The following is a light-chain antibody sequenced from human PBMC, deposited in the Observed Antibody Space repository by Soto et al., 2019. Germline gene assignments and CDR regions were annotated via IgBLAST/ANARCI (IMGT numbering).Light chain of an antibody. J-gene: IGKJ1*01. CDR3: QQANSFPRT. CDR2: AAS. CDR1: QAIRSW. Sequence: DIQMTQSPSSMSASVGDRVTITCRASQAIRSWLAWYQQNPGKAPKLLIYAASSLHGGVPSRLCGSGSGTDFTPTISSLQPEDFATYYCQQANSFPRTFGQGTKVQIK. V-gene: IGKV1-12*01.